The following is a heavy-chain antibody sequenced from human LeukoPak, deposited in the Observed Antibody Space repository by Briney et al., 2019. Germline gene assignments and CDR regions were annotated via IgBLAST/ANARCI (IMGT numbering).Heavy chain of an antibody. CDR1: GFTFSSYG. Sequence: GGSLRLSCAASGFTFSSYGMHWVRQAPAKGLEWVAVISYDGSNKYYADSVKDRFTISRDNSKNTLYLQMNSLRAEDTAVYYCAKGTYYYGSTESTGSWYFDLWGRGTPVTVSS. CDR2: ISYDGSNK. CDR3: AKGTYYYGSTESTGSWYFDL. J-gene: IGHJ2*01. D-gene: IGHD3-10*01. V-gene: IGHV3-30*18.